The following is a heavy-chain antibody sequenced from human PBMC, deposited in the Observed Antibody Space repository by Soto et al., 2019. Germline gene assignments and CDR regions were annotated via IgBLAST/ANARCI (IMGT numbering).Heavy chain of an antibody. CDR1: GGSISSGGYY. Sequence: SETLSLTCTVSGGSISSGGYYCSWIRQHPGKGLERIGYIYYSVNTYYNPSLKSRVTISVDTSKEQFSLKLSSVTAADTAVYYCARDRSRNWYFDYWGQGTLVTVSS. CDR3: ARDRSRNWYFDY. V-gene: IGHV4-31*03. J-gene: IGHJ4*02. CDR2: IYYSVNT.